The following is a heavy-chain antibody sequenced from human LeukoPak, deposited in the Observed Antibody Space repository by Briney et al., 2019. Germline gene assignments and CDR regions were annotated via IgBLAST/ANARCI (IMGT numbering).Heavy chain of an antibody. CDR2: IYTSGNT. Sequence: SETLSLTCTVSGGSISNYYWSWIRQPAGKGLEWIGRIYTSGNTNYNPSRKSRPTMSVDTSKKHVYLRLSSVTAADTAVYSCARDTYSNTYYWFDPWGQGTLVTVSS. CDR3: ARDTYSNTYYWFDP. V-gene: IGHV4-4*07. CDR1: GGSISNYY. D-gene: IGHD6-13*01. J-gene: IGHJ5*02.